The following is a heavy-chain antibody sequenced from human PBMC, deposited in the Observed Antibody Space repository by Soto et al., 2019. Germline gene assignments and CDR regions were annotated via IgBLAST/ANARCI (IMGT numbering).Heavy chain of an antibody. J-gene: IGHJ4*02. CDR2: IYYSGST. Sequence: SETLSLTCIVSGGSISSYYWSWIRQPPGKGLEWIGYIYYSGSTNYNPSLKSRVTISVDTSKNQFSLKLSSVTAADTAVYYCARRKDYDSSGYYYYYFDYWGQGTLVTVSS. V-gene: IGHV4-59*01. CDR1: GGSISSYY. CDR3: ARRKDYDSSGYYYYYFDY. D-gene: IGHD3-22*01.